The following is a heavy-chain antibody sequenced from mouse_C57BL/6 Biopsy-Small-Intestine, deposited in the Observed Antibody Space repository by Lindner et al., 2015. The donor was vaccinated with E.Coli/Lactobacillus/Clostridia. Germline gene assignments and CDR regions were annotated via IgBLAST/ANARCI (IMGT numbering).Heavy chain of an antibody. Sequence: VQLQESGTELVKPGASVKLSCKASGYTFTSYWMHWVKQRPGQGLEWIGNIYPTNGGTNYNEKFKSKATLTVDKSSSTAYMQLSSLTSEDSAVYYCARGNYYGSSWYFDVWGTGTTATVSS. D-gene: IGHD1-1*01. V-gene: IGHV1-53*01. CDR1: GYTFTSYW. CDR2: IYPTNGGT. CDR3: ARGNYYGSSWYFDV. J-gene: IGHJ1*03.